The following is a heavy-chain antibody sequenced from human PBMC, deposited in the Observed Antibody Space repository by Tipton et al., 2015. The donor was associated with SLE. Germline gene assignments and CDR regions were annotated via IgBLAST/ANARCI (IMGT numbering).Heavy chain of an antibody. J-gene: IGHJ4*02. Sequence: SLRLSCAASGFTVSSNYMSWVRQAPGKGLEWVSVIYSGGSTYYADSVKGRFTISRDNSKNTLYLQMNSLRAEDTAVYYCAASGYDILTGYGDYWGQGTLVTVSS. D-gene: IGHD3-9*01. CDR1: GFTVSSNY. CDR2: IYSGGST. CDR3: AASGYDILTGYGDY. V-gene: IGHV3-53*01.